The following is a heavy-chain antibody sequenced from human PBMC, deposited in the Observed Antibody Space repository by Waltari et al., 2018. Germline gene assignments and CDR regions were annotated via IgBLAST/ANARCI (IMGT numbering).Heavy chain of an antibody. Sequence: QVQLQQWGAGLLKPSETLSLTCAVYGGSFSGYYWSWIRQPPGKGLEWIGEINHSGSTNYNPSLKSRVTISVDTSKNQFSLKLSSVTAADTAVYYCARGVGTRYWGQGTLVTVSS. D-gene: IGHD1-26*01. J-gene: IGHJ4*02. CDR3: ARGVGTRY. CDR2: INHSGST. CDR1: GGSFSGYY. V-gene: IGHV4-34*01.